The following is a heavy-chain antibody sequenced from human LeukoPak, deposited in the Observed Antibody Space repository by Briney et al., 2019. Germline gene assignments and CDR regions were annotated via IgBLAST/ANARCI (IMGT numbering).Heavy chain of an antibody. CDR1: GLTFSDTN. Sequence: PGESLRLSCVASGLTFSDTNLAWIRQAPGKGLEWISYIRRVPTDLYYADSVKGRFTISRDNSKNTLYLQMNSLRAEDTAVYYCTKGLKLGLGWFDPWGQGTLVTVSS. V-gene: IGHV3-11*04. CDR2: IRRVPTDL. J-gene: IGHJ5*02. CDR3: TKGLKLGLGWFDP. D-gene: IGHD3-3*02.